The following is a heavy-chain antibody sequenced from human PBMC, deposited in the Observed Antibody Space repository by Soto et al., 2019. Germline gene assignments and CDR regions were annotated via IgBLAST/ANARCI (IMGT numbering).Heavy chain of an antibody. CDR3: ARQRPTDGRWEFANYYGMDV. Sequence: SETLSLTCTVSGGSISSYYCSWIRQAAGKGLEWIGRIHTSESTKYNPSLKSRVTISVDTSKNQFSLKLSSVTAADTAVYYCARQRPTDGRWEFANYYGMDVWGQGTPVTVSS. CDR2: IHTSEST. D-gene: IGHD1-26*01. V-gene: IGHV4-4*07. CDR1: GGSISSYY. J-gene: IGHJ6*02.